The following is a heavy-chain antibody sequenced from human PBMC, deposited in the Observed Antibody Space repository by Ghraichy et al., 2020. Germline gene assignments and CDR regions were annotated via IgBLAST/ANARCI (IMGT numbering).Heavy chain of an antibody. CDR1: GFTFTSSA. CDR3: ARDPTGTAFDY. D-gene: IGHD1-1*01. CDR2: IVVGSGNT. Sequence: SVKVSCKASGFTFTSSAVQWVRQARGQRLEWIGWIVVGSGNTNYAQKFQERVTITRDMSTSTAYMELSSLRSDDTAVYYCARDPTGTAFDYWGQGTLVTVSS. V-gene: IGHV1-58*01. J-gene: IGHJ4*02.